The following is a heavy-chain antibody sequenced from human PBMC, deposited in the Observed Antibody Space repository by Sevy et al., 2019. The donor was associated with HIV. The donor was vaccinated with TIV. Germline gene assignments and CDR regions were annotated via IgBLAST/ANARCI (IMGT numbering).Heavy chain of an antibody. Sequence: GGSLRLSCAASGFTFSSYAMHWVRQAPGKGLEWVAVISYDGSNKYYADSVQGGFTISRDNSKNTLYLQMNSLRAEDTAVYYCARDLTKSNCSTDVYYYGMDVWGQGTTVSVSS. D-gene: IGHD6-13*01. J-gene: IGHJ6*02. V-gene: IGHV3-30-3*01. CDR1: GFTFSSYA. CDR2: ISYDGSNK. CDR3: ARDLTKSNCSTDVYYYGMDV.